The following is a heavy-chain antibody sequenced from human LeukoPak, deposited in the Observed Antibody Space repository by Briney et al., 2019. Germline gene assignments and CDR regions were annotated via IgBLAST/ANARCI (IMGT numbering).Heavy chain of an antibody. V-gene: IGHV3-15*01. D-gene: IGHD1-26*01. Sequence: GGSLRLSCAASGFTFSNAWMSWVRQAPGKGLEWVGRIKSKSDGGTTDYAAPVKGRVTISRDDSENMVYLQMNSLKTEDTAVYYCTTVRSRVGDLDYWGQGTLVTVSS. CDR3: TTVRSRVGDLDY. J-gene: IGHJ4*02. CDR1: GFTFSNAW. CDR2: IKSKSDGGTT.